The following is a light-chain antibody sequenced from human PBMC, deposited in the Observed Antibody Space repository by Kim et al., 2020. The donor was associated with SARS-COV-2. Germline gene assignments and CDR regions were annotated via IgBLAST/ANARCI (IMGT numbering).Light chain of an antibody. CDR3: QQSYSTPT. CDR2: AAS. J-gene: IGKJ2*01. V-gene: IGKV1-39*01. CDR1: QSISSY. Sequence: LSASVGDRVTITCRASQSISSYLNWYQQKPGKAPKLLIYAASSLKSGVPSRFSGSGSGTDFTLTISSLQPEDFATYYCQQSYSTPTFGQGTKLEI.